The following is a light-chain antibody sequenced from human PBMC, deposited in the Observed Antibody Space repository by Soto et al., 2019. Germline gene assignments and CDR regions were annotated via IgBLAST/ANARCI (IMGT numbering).Light chain of an antibody. CDR3: SSYTSSSTWV. CDR2: EVR. J-gene: IGLJ3*02. Sequence: QSVLTQPASESGSPGQSITISCTGTSSDVGAYNYVSWYQQHPGKAPKLMIYEVRNRPSGVSDRFSGSRSGNTASLTISGLQAEDESDYYCSSYTSSSTWVFGGGTKLTVL. CDR1: SSDVGAYNY. V-gene: IGLV2-14*01.